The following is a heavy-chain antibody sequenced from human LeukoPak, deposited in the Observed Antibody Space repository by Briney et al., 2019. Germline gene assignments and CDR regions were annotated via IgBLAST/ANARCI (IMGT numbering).Heavy chain of an antibody. V-gene: IGHV4-39*07. CDR1: GGSISSSSYS. Sequence: SETLSLTCTVSGGSISSSSYSWGWIRQPPGKGLEWIGEINHSGSTNYNPSLKSRVTISVDTSKNQFSLKLSSVTAADTAVYYCARDFWARLDAFDIWGQGTMVTVSS. CDR3: ARDFWARLDAFDI. J-gene: IGHJ3*02. CDR2: INHSGST. D-gene: IGHD3-3*01.